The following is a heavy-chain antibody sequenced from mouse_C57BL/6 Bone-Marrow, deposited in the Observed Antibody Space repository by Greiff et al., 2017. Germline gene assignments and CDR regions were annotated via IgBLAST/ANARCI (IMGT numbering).Heavy chain of an antibody. J-gene: IGHJ3*01. Sequence: EVKLVESGGDLVKPGGSLKLSCAASGFTFSSYGMSWVRRTPDKRLEWVATISSGGSYTYYPDSVKGRFTISRDNAKNTLYLQMSSLKSEDTAMYYCARHGYDYAWFAYWGQGTLVTVSA. CDR1: GFTFSSYG. D-gene: IGHD2-4*01. CDR3: ARHGYDYAWFAY. CDR2: ISSGGSYT. V-gene: IGHV5-6*01.